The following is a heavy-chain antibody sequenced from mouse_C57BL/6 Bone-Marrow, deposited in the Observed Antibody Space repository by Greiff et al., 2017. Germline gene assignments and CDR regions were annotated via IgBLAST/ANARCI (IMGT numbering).Heavy chain of an antibody. Sequence: QVQLQQPGAELVKPGASVKMSCKASGYTFTSYWITWVKQRPGQGLEWIGDIYPGSGSTNYNEKFKSTATLTVDTSSSTAYMQLSSLTSEDSAVYHCARPYYSNYWYFDVWGTGTTVTVSA. J-gene: IGHJ1*03. CDR3: ARPYYSNYWYFDV. CDR2: IYPGSGST. CDR1: GYTFTSYW. D-gene: IGHD2-5*01. V-gene: IGHV1-55*01.